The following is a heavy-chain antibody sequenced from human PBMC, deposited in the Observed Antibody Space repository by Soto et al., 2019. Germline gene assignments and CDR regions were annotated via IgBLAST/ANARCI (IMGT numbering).Heavy chain of an antibody. V-gene: IGHV1-46*01. Sequence: ASVKVSCKASGYTFTSYYMHWVRQAPGQGLEWMGRINPSGGSTSYAQKVQGRVTMTRDTSTSTVYMELSSLRSEDTAVYYCARGFDILTGYYYYGMDVWGQGTTVTVSS. CDR1: GYTFTSYY. CDR3: ARGFDILTGYYYYGMDV. D-gene: IGHD3-9*01. J-gene: IGHJ6*02. CDR2: INPSGGST.